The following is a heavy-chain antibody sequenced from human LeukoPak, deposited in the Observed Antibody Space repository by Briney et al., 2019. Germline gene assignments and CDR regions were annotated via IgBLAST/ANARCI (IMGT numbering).Heavy chain of an antibody. Sequence: GGSLRLSCAASGFAFSSYAMSWVRQAPGKGLEWVSAISGSGGSTYYADSVKGRFTISRDSSKNTLYLQMNSLRAEDTAVYYCARGVYGSSGYYLWWGQGTLVTVSS. CDR3: ARGVYGSSGYYLW. V-gene: IGHV3-23*01. J-gene: IGHJ4*02. CDR2: ISGSGGST. CDR1: GFAFSSYA. D-gene: IGHD3-22*01.